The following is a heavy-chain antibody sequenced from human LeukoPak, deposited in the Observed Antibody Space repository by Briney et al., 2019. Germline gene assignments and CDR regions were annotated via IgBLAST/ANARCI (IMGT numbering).Heavy chain of an antibody. J-gene: IGHJ6*03. D-gene: IGHD3-16*01. Sequence: SETLSLTCTVSGGSISSYYWSWIRQPPGKGLEWLGYIYYSGSTNYNPSLKSRVTISVDTSKNQFSLKLSSVTAADTAVYYCARETSQKGAHYMDVWGKGTTVTISS. CDR2: IYYSGST. CDR1: GGSISSYY. CDR3: ARETSQKGAHYMDV. V-gene: IGHV4-59*01.